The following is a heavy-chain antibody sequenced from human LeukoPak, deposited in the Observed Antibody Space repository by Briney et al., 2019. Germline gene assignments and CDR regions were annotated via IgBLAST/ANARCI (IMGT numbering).Heavy chain of an antibody. CDR1: GFTFDDYA. J-gene: IGHJ4*02. Sequence: PGGSLRLSCAASGFTFDDYAMHWVRQAPGKGLEWVSGISWNSGSIGYADSVKGRFTISRDNAKNSLYLQMNSLRAEDTALYYCARTGYSSVRGYFDYWGQGTLVTVSS. D-gene: IGHD6-25*01. CDR3: ARTGYSSVRGYFDY. V-gene: IGHV3-9*01. CDR2: ISWNSGSI.